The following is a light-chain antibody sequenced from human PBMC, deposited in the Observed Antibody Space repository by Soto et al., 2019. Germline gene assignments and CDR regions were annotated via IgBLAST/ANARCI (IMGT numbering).Light chain of an antibody. Sequence: DIQMTQSPSSLSASVGDRVTITCRASQAISNYLAWYQQKPGKAPTLLIHAASTLQSGVSSRFSGSGSGTDSTLTIGSLQPEDVATYYCQKYNSVPLTFGGGTKVDIK. CDR2: AAS. J-gene: IGKJ4*01. CDR3: QKYNSVPLT. V-gene: IGKV1-27*01. CDR1: QAISNY.